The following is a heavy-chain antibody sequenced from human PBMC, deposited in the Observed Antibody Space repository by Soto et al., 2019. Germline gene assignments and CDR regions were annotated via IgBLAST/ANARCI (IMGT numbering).Heavy chain of an antibody. CDR3: AVGPPAVTTGAYYYGMDV. CDR2: ISAYNGNT. Sequence: ASVKVSCKASGYTFTSYCISWVRQAPGQGLEWMGWISAYNGNTNYAQKLQGRVTMTTDTSTSTAYMELRSLRSDDTAVYYCAVGPPAVTTGAYYYGMDVWGQGTTVTVSS. V-gene: IGHV1-18*01. D-gene: IGHD4-17*01. J-gene: IGHJ6*02. CDR1: GYTFTSYC.